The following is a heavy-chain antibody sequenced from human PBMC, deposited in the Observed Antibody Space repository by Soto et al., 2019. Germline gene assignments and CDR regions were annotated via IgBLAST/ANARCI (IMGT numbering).Heavy chain of an antibody. CDR1: RFAFSNYG. J-gene: IGHJ4*02. CDR3: AGSPPGVAGRYYFDY. D-gene: IGHD6-6*01. V-gene: IGHV3-33*01. CDR2: IWYDGSNK. Sequence: GGSLRLSCAASRFAFSNYGMHWVRQAPGKGLAWVALIWYDGSNKYYADSVKGRFTISRDNSKNTLYLQMNSLRAEDTAVYYCAGSPPGVAGRYYFDYWGQGALVTVSS.